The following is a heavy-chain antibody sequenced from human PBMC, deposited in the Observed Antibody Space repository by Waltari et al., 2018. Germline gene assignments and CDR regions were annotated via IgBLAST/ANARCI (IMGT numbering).Heavy chain of an antibody. CDR1: GYTFTGYY. V-gene: IGHV1-2*06. CDR2: INPNSGGT. D-gene: IGHD3-22*01. CDR3: ARARGYYYDSSGSTFRY. Sequence: QVQLVQSGAEVKKPGASVKVSCKASGYTFTGYYLPWVRQAPGQGLEWMGRINPNSGGTNYAQKFQGRVTMTRDTSISTAYMELSRLRSDDTAVYYCARARGYYYDSSGSTFRYWGQGTLVTVSS. J-gene: IGHJ4*02.